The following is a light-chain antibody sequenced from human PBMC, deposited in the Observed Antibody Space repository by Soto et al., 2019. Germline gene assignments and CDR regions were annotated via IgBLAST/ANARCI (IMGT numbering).Light chain of an antibody. CDR2: GAS. Sequence: EIVLTQSHGTLSLSPGERATLSCRASQIVSSTYLAWFQQKPGLAPRLLIYGASTRATGIPDRFSGSGSGTDSTLTISGLEPEDFALYYCQQYGVTPPNSFGGGTKVEV. CDR3: QQYGVTPPNS. J-gene: IGKJ4*01. V-gene: IGKV3-20*01. CDR1: QIVSSTY.